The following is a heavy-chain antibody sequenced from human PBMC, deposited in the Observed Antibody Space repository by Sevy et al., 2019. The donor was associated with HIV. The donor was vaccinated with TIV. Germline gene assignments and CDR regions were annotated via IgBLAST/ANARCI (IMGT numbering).Heavy chain of an antibody. J-gene: IGHJ4*02. V-gene: IGHV3-21*01. CDR1: GFTFSTSS. Sequence: GGSLRLSCAASGFTFSTSSMNWVRQAPGKGLEWVSSMSSRSSYIYHADSVKGRFTISRDNAMNSLYLQMNSLSADDTAIYYCARGVGATSTYFDLWGQGTRVTVSS. CDR3: ARGVGATSTYFDL. CDR2: MSSRSSYI. D-gene: IGHD1-26*01.